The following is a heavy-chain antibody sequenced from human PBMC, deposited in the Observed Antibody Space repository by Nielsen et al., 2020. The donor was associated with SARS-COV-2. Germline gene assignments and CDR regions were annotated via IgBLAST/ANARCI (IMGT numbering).Heavy chain of an antibody. V-gene: IGHV1-8*01. CDR1: GYTFTSYD. D-gene: IGHD3-10*01. CDR3: ARGFRYYYGSGSYSWFDP. J-gene: IGHJ5*02. Sequence: ASVKVSCKASGYTFTSYDINWVRQATGQGLEWMGWMNPNSGNTGYAQKFQGRVTMTRNTSISTAYMELSSLRSEDTAVYYCARGFRYYYGSGSYSWFDPWGQGTLVTVSS. CDR2: MNPNSGNT.